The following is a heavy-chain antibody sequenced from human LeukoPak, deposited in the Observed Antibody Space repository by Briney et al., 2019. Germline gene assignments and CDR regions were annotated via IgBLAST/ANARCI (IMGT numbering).Heavy chain of an antibody. J-gene: IGHJ4*02. V-gene: IGHV3-66*04. D-gene: IGHD3-10*02. Sequence: PGGSLRLSCAASGFTVSSNYMSWVRQAPGKGLEWVSVIYSGGSTYYADSVKGRFTISRDNSKNTLYLQMNSLRAEDTAVYYCARRQIKKGMFASEQLFDYWGQGTLVTVSS. CDR2: IYSGGST. CDR3: ARRQIKKGMFASEQLFDY. CDR1: GFTVSSNY.